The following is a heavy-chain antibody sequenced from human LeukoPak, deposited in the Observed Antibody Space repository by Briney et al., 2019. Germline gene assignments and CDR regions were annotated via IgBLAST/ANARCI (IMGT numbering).Heavy chain of an antibody. D-gene: IGHD3-22*01. Sequence: GGSLRLSCAASGFTFSSYAMHWVRQAPGKGLEWVAVISYDGSNKYYADSVKGRFTISKDISKNTLYVQMNSLRAEDTAVYYCATGSGYYYDHWGQGTLVTVSS. V-gene: IGHV3-30-3*01. J-gene: IGHJ4*02. CDR1: GFTFSSYA. CDR3: ATGSGYYYDH. CDR2: ISYDGSNK.